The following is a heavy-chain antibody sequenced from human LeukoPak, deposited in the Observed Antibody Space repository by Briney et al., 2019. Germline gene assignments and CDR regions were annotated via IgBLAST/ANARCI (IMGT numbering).Heavy chain of an antibody. D-gene: IGHD6-13*01. Sequence: GGSLRLSCAASGFTFTSYWMTWVRQAPGKGLEWVSGINWNGGSTGYADSVKGRFTISRDNAKNSLYLQMNSLRAEDTALYYCARDNVYSSPRVIDYWGQGTLVTVSS. V-gene: IGHV3-20*04. CDR2: INWNGGST. J-gene: IGHJ4*02. CDR3: ARDNVYSSPRVIDY. CDR1: GFTFTSYW.